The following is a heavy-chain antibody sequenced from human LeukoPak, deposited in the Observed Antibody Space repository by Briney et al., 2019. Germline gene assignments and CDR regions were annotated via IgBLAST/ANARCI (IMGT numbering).Heavy chain of an antibody. CDR1: GFTFSSYA. Sequence: GGSLRLSFAASGFTFSSYAMHWVRQAPGKGLEWVAVISYDGSNKYYADSVKGRFTISRDNSKNTLYLQINSLRAEDTAVYYCARATSGDSGSYYYYYYMDVWGKGTTVTVSS. J-gene: IGHJ6*03. CDR2: ISYDGSNK. CDR3: ARATSGDSGSYYYYYYMDV. D-gene: IGHD1-26*01. V-gene: IGHV3-30-3*01.